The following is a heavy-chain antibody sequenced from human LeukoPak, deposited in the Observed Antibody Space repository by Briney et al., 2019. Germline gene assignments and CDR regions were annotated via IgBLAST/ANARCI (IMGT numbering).Heavy chain of an antibody. CDR3: ARKSSSNWQFDP. J-gene: IGHJ5*02. CDR2: TRYDGSNE. CDR1: GFTFSSYW. Sequence: GGSLRLSCAASGFTFSSYWMSWVRQAPGKGLEWVAFTRYDGSNEYYADSVKGRFTISRDNSKNTLYLQMNSLRAEDTAVYFCARKSSSNWQFDPWGQGTLVTVSS. V-gene: IGHV3-30*02. D-gene: IGHD1-1*01.